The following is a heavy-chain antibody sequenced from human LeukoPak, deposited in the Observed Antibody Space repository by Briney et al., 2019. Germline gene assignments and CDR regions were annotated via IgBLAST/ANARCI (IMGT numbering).Heavy chain of an antibody. J-gene: IGHJ6*02. CDR3: ATAPNPGSYWTNHYGMDV. V-gene: IGHV3-23*01. CDR2: ISGSGGST. D-gene: IGHD1-26*01. CDR1: GFTFSSYA. Sequence: GGSLRLSCAASGFTFSSYAMSWVRQAPGKGLEWVSAISGSGGSTYYADSVKGRFTISRDNSKNTLYLRMNSLRAEDTAVYYCATAPNPGSYWTNHYGMDVWGQGTTVTVSS.